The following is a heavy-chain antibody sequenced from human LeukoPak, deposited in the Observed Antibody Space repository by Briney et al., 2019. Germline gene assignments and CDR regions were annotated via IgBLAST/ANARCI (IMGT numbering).Heavy chain of an antibody. CDR2: IYPGDCDT. J-gene: IGHJ5*02. Sequence: GESLKISCKGSGYSFTNYWIGWVRQLPGKGPVWMGIIYPGDCDTRYSPSFQGQVTISADKSISTAYLQRSSLKASDTAMYYCARHLRLWQNWFDPWGQGTLVTVTS. D-gene: IGHD5-18*01. CDR1: GYSFTNYW. V-gene: IGHV5-51*01. CDR3: ARHLRLWQNWFDP.